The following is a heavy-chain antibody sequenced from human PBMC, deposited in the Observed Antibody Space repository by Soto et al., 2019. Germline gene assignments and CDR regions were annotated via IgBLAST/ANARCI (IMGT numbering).Heavy chain of an antibody. CDR2: IYWDDDK. D-gene: IGHD3-22*01. V-gene: IGHV2-5*02. J-gene: IGHJ5*02. CDR3: AHSLIGYYYDSSGSNWFDP. CDR1: GFSLSTSGVG. Sequence: SGPTLVNPTQTLTLTCTFSGFSLSTSGVGVGWIRQPPGKALEWLALIYWDDDKRYSPSLKSRLTITKDTSKNQVVLTMTNMDPVDTATYYCAHSLIGYYYDSSGSNWFDPWGQGTLVTIS.